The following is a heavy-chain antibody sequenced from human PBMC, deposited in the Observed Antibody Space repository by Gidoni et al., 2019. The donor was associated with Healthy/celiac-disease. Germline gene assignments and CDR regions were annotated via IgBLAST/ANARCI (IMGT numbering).Heavy chain of an antibody. CDR2: IYHSGST. CDR1: GYSISSGYY. Sequence: QVQLQESGPGLVKPSETLSLTCAVSGYSISSGYYWGWIRQPPGKGLEWIGSIYHSGSTYYNPSLKSRVTISVDTSKNQFSLKLSSVTAADTAVYYCARVVYAIPYWFDPWGQGTLVTVSS. J-gene: IGHJ5*02. V-gene: IGHV4-38-2*01. D-gene: IGHD2-8*02. CDR3: ARVVYAIPYWFDP.